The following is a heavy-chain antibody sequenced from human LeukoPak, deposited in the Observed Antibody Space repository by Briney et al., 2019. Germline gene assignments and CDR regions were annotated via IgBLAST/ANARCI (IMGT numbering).Heavy chain of an antibody. CDR1: GGTFSSYA. CDR2: IIPIFGIA. J-gene: IGHJ4*02. V-gene: IGHV1-69*04. D-gene: IGHD1-20*01. Sequence: GASVKVSCKASGGTFSSYAISWVRQAPGQGLEWMGRIIPIFGIANYAQKFQGRVTITAGKSTSTAYMELSSLRSEDTALYYCARVVNNWSDWDYWGQGTLVTVSS. CDR3: ARVVNNWSDWDY.